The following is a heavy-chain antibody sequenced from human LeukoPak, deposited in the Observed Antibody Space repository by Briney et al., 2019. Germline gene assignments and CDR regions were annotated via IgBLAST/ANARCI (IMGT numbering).Heavy chain of an antibody. J-gene: IGHJ4*02. Sequence: GGSLRLSCAASGFTFSSYWMHWVRQAPGKGLVWVSRINSDGSSTSYADSVKGRFTISRDNAKNTLYLQMNSLRTEDTAVYYCTADLSDSSAWSFDYWGQGTLVTVSS. CDR1: GFTFSSYW. V-gene: IGHV3-74*01. CDR2: INSDGSST. CDR3: TADLSDSSAWSFDY. D-gene: IGHD3-22*01.